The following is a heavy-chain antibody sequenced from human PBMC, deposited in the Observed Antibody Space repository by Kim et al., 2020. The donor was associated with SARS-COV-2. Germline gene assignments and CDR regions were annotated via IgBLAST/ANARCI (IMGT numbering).Heavy chain of an antibody. V-gene: IGHV4-34*01. D-gene: IGHD6-13*01. Sequence: SETLSLTCAVYGGSFSGYYWSWIRQPPGKGLEWIGEINHSGSTNYNPSLKSRVTISVDTYKNQFSLKLSSVTAADTAVYYCARSGSSWYKVLDYWGQGTLVTVSS. CDR1: GGSFSGYY. J-gene: IGHJ4*02. CDR2: INHSGST. CDR3: ARSGSSWYKVLDY.